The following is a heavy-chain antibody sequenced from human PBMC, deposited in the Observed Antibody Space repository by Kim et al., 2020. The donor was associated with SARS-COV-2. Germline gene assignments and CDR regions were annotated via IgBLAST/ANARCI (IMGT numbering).Heavy chain of an antibody. Sequence: SGPTLVNPTQTLTLTCTFSGFSLSTSGVGVGWIRQPPGKALEWLALLYWDDDKRYSPSLKSRLTITKDTSKNQVVLTMTNMDPVDTATYYCAHRGIAVAGPYFDYWGQGTLVTVSS. V-gene: IGHV2-5*02. CDR2: LYWDDDK. D-gene: IGHD6-19*01. CDR3: AHRGIAVAGPYFDY. CDR1: GFSLSTSGVG. J-gene: IGHJ4*02.